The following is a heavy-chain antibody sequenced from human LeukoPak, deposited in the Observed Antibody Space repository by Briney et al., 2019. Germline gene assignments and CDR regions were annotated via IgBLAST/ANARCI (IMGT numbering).Heavy chain of an antibody. CDR3: AREGGGCSGGSCYSAKYYFDY. CDR1: GGSISSGSYY. CDR2: ISTSGST. V-gene: IGHV4-61*02. D-gene: IGHD2-15*01. J-gene: IGHJ4*02. Sequence: PSQTLSLTCTVSGGSISSGSYYWSWIRQPAGKGLEWIGRISTSGSTNYNPSLKRRVTISIDTSTTEFSLKLSSVTAADTAVYYCAREGGGCSGGSCYSAKYYFDYWGQGTLVTVSS.